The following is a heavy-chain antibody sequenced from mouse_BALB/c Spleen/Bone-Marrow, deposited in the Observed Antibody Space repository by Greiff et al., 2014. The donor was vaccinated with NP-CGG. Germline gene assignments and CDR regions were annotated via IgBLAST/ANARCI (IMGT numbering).Heavy chain of an antibody. CDR1: GYSITSGYS. J-gene: IGHJ2*01. Sequence: VQLKESGPDLVKPSQSLSLTCTVTGYSITSGYSWYWIRQFPGNKLEWMGYIHYSGSTHYNPSLKSRISITRDTSKNQFFLQLNSVTTEDTATYYCARDGSLYYFDYWGQGTTLTVSS. CDR3: ARDGSLYYFDY. D-gene: IGHD1-1*01. CDR2: IHYSGST. V-gene: IGHV3-1*02.